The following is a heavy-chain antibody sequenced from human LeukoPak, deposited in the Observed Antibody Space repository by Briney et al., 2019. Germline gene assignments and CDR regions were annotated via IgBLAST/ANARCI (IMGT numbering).Heavy chain of an antibody. V-gene: IGHV1-46*01. CDR1: GYTFTSYY. J-gene: IGHJ4*02. CDR2: INPSGGST. Sequence: ASVKVSCKASGYTFTSYYMHWVRQAPGQGLEWMGIINPSGGSTSYAQKFQGRVTMTRDMSTSTVYMELSSLRSEDTAVYYCARGRGTFIPVKPDYLDYWGQGTLVTVSS. CDR3: ARGRGTFIPVKPDYLDY. D-gene: IGHD1-14*01.